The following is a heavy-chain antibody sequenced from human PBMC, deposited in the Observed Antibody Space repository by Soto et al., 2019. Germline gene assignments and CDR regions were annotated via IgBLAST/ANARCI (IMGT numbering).Heavy chain of an antibody. CDR2: IWYDGSNK. Sequence: QVQLVESGGGVVQPGRSLRLSCAASGFTFSSYGMHWVRQAPGKGLEWIAVIWYDGSNKYYADSVKGRFTISRDNYKHALYLQMNSLRAADTAVSYCARGSVVVLAAMGESGMDVWGQGTTVTVSS. CDR1: GFTFSSYG. J-gene: IGHJ6*02. CDR3: ARGSVVVLAAMGESGMDV. V-gene: IGHV3-33*01. D-gene: IGHD2-15*01.